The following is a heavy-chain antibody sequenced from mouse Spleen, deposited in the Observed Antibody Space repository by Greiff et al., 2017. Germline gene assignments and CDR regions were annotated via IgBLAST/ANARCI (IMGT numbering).Heavy chain of an antibody. CDR1: GYTFTSYW. Sequence: QVQLQQPGAELVRPGTSVKLSCKASGYTFTSYWMHWVKQRPGQGLEWIGVIDPSDSYTNYNQKFKGKATLTVDTSSSTAYMQLSSLTSEDSAVYYCAREGAHYYGHGGYFDVWGAGTTVTVSS. V-gene: IGHV1-59*01. D-gene: IGHD1-2*01. CDR2: IDPSDSYT. CDR3: AREGAHYYGHGGYFDV. J-gene: IGHJ1*01.